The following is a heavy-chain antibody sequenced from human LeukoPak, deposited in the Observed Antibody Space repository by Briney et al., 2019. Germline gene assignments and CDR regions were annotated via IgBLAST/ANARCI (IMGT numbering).Heavy chain of an antibody. D-gene: IGHD3-9*01. Sequence: GSSVKVSCKASGGTFSSYAISWVRQAPGQGLEWMGWISAYNGNTNYAQKLQGRVTMTRDTSISTAYMELSRLRSDDTAVYYCARAPLYYDILTGYYGHNWFDPWGQGTLVTVSS. V-gene: IGHV1-18*01. CDR2: ISAYNGNT. CDR3: ARAPLYYDILTGYYGHNWFDP. CDR1: GGTFSSYA. J-gene: IGHJ5*02.